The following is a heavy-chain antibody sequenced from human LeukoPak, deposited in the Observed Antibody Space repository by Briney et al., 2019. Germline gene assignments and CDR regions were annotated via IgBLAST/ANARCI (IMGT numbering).Heavy chain of an antibody. J-gene: IGHJ4*02. Sequence: GGSLRLSCAASGYTFSSYEMNWVRQVPGKGLEWIAYIGIDSGKTRYADSVRGRFTISADKTRNSLYLQMNSLRVEDTAVYFCARDHNYAFDNWGQGTLVSVAS. CDR2: IGIDSGKT. D-gene: IGHD1-1*01. CDR1: GYTFSSYE. V-gene: IGHV3-48*03. CDR3: ARDHNYAFDN.